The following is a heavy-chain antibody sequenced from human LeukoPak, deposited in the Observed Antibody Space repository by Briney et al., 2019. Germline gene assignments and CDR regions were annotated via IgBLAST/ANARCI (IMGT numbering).Heavy chain of an antibody. Sequence: SETLSLTCTVSGGSISSYYWSWIRQPAGKGLEWIGRIYTGGSTNYNPSLKSRVTMSVDTSKNQFSLKLSSVTAADTAVYYCASYGDSYEDAFDIWGQGTMVTVSS. V-gene: IGHV4-4*07. CDR2: IYTGGST. CDR3: ASYGDSYEDAFDI. D-gene: IGHD4-17*01. CDR1: GGSISSYY. J-gene: IGHJ3*02.